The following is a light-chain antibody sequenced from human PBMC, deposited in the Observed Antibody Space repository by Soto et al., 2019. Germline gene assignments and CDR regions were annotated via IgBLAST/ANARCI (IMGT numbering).Light chain of an antibody. Sequence: EIVLTQSPGTLSLSPGERATLSCRASQSVRSSYLAWYQQKPGQAPRLLIYGASSRASGIPDRFSGSGSGTDFTLTISRLEPGDFAVYYCQQYGISPRTFGQGTKVEIK. CDR3: QQYGISPRT. V-gene: IGKV3-20*01. CDR2: GAS. CDR1: QSVRSSY. J-gene: IGKJ1*01.